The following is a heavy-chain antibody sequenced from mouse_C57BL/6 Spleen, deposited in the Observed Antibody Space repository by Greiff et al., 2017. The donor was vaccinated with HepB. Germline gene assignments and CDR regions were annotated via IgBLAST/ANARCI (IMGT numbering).Heavy chain of an antibody. Sequence: QVQLKQSGAELVRPGTSVKVSCKASGYAFTNYLIEWVKQRPGQGLEWIGVINPGSGGTNYNEKFKGKATLTADKSSSTAYMQLSSLTSEDSAVYFCARRDPYYGGAYWGQGTLVTVSA. CDR3: ARRDPYYGGAY. V-gene: IGHV1-54*01. J-gene: IGHJ3*01. D-gene: IGHD2-10*01. CDR1: GYAFTNYL. CDR2: INPGSGGT.